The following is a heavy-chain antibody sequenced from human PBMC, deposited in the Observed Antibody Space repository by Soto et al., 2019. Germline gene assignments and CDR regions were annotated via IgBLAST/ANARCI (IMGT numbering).Heavy chain of an antibody. J-gene: IGHJ5*02. D-gene: IGHD3-10*01. CDR2: ISGSGGGT. V-gene: IGHV3-23*01. CDR3: AKGSGEAHPTDWFDP. Sequence: EVQLLESGGGLVQPGGSLRLSCAASGFTFSSYAMSWVRQAPGKGMEWVSAISGSGGGTYYADSVKGRFTISRDNSKNTLYLQMNSLRAEDTAVYYCAKGSGEAHPTDWFDPWGQGTLVTVSS. CDR1: GFTFSSYA.